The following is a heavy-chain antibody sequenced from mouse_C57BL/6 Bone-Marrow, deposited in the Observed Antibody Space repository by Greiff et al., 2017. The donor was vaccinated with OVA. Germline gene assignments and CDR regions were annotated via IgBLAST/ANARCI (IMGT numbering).Heavy chain of an antibody. CDR2: INSDGSST. D-gene: IGHD2-3*01. CDR3: ASFYDGYSAWFAY. V-gene: IGHV5-2*03. CDR1: EYEFPSHD. Sequence: DVMLVESGGGLVQPGESLKLSCESNEYEFPSHDMSWVRKTPEKRLELVAAINSDGSSTYYPDTMERRFIISRDNTKKTLYLQMSSLRSEDTAVYYCASFYDGYSAWFAYWGQGTLVTVSA. J-gene: IGHJ3*01.